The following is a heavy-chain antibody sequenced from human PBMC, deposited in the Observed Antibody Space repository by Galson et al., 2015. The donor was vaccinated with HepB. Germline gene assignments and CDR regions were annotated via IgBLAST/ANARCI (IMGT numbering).Heavy chain of an antibody. CDR2: IRSKANSYAT. J-gene: IGHJ4*02. D-gene: IGHD2-2*01. CDR3: TRPPSLSSTSPAIDY. Sequence: SLRLSCAASGFTFSGSAMHWVRQASGKGLEWVGRIRSKANSYATAYAASVKGRFTISRDDSKNTAYLQMNSLKTEDTAAYYCTRPPSLSSTSPAIDYWGQGTLVTVSS. CDR1: GFTFSGSA. V-gene: IGHV3-73*01.